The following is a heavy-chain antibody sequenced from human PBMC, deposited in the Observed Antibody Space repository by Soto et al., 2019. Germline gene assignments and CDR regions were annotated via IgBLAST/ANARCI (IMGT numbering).Heavy chain of an antibody. V-gene: IGHV3-23*01. CDR2: ISGSGGST. J-gene: IGHJ3*02. Sequence: PGGSLRLSCAASGFTFSNYAMSWVRQAPGKGLEWVSAISGSGGSTYYADSVKGRFTISRDNSKNTLYLQMNSLRAEDTAVYYCARYIVVVTATYAFDIWGQGTMVTVSS. CDR3: ARYIVVVTATYAFDI. CDR1: GFTFSNYA. D-gene: IGHD2-21*02.